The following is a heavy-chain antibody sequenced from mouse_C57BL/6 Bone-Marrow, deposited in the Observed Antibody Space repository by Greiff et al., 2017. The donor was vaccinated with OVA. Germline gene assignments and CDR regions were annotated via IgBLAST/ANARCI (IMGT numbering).Heavy chain of an antibody. D-gene: IGHD2-4*01. Sequence: EVQLQQSGPELMKPGASVKISCKASGYSFTGYYMNWVKQSPEKSLEWIGEINPSTGGTTYNQKFKAKATLTVDKSSSTAYMQLKSLTSEDSAVYYCAWIYYESYWGQGTTLTGSS. V-gene: IGHV1-42*01. J-gene: IGHJ2*01. CDR1: GYSFTGYY. CDR3: AWIYYESY. CDR2: INPSTGGT.